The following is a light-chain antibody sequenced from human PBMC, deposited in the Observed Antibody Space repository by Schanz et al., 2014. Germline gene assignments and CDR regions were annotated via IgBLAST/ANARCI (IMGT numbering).Light chain of an antibody. CDR2: DAS. V-gene: IGKV3-20*01. CDR1: QSVSSN. J-gene: IGKJ1*01. Sequence: EIVMTQSPATLSVSPGERVTLSCRASQSVSSNLAWYQQKPGQAPRLLIYDASNRATGIPARFSGSGSGTDFTLTISRLEPEDFAVYYCQQYGSSPRTFGQGTKVEIK. CDR3: QQYGSSPRT.